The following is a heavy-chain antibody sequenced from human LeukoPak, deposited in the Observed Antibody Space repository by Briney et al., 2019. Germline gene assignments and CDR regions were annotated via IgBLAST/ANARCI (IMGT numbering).Heavy chain of an antibody. Sequence: PGGSLRLSCAASGFTFSSYWMSWVRQAPGKGLEWVANIKQDGSEEYYVDSVKGRFTISRDNAKNSLYLQMNSLRAEDTAVYYCARDRRYYDFWSGYSLFDYWGQGTLVTVSS. J-gene: IGHJ4*02. V-gene: IGHV3-7*01. D-gene: IGHD3-3*01. CDR3: ARDRRYYDFWSGYSLFDY. CDR2: IKQDGSEE. CDR1: GFTFSSYW.